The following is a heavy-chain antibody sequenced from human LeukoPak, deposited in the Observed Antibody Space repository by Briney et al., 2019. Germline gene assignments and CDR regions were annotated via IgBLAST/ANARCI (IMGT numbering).Heavy chain of an antibody. CDR3: AKGPPFYYGSGSYGGQYYYYGMDV. D-gene: IGHD3-10*01. J-gene: IGHJ6*02. CDR1: GFTFSSYA. Sequence: GGSLRLSCAASGFTFSSYAMHWVRQAPGKGLEWVAVISYDGSNKYYADSAKGRFTISRDNSKNTLYLQMNSLRAEDTAVYYCAKGPPFYYGSGSYGGQYYYYGMDVWGQGTTVTVSS. CDR2: ISYDGSNK. V-gene: IGHV3-30-3*01.